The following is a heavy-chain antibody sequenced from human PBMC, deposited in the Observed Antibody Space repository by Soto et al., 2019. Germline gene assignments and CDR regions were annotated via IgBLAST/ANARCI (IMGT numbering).Heavy chain of an antibody. V-gene: IGHV1-46*01. D-gene: IGHD3-3*01. Sequence: ASVKVSCKASGYTFTSYYMHWVRQAPGQGLEWMGIINPSGGSTSYAQKFQGRVTMTRDTSTSTVYMELSSLRSEDTAVYYCARDHDTLRFLEWLSSHPCYYYGMDVWGQGTTVTVSS. J-gene: IGHJ6*02. CDR1: GYTFTSYY. CDR2: INPSGGST. CDR3: ARDHDTLRFLEWLSSHPCYYYGMDV.